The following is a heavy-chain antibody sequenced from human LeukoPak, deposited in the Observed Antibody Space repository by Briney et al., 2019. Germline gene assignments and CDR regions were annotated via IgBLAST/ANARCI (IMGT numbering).Heavy chain of an antibody. CDR2: SKRDGSSA. V-gene: IGHV3-74*01. CDR1: GFTLGGYW. J-gene: IGHJ5*02. CDR3: AKPNWFFP. Sequence: GGSLRLSCAASGFTLGGYWMHWVRQAPGKGLVWVSRSKRDGSSATYADSVKGRFTISGDYAKNTLYLQMNSLRVEDTAVYYFAKPNWFFPWGQGTLVTVSS.